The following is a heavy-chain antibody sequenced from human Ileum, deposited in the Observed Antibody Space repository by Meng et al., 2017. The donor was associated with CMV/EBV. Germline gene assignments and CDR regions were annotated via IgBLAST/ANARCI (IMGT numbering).Heavy chain of an antibody. CDR1: GVAFTTYP. CDR2: IVPVFGET. V-gene: IGHV1-69*02. J-gene: IGHJ4*02. CDR3: VMWRGVETTDYFDR. D-gene: IGHD3-10*01. Sequence: KATGVAFTTYPVTWVRQAPGQGLVWMGRIVPVFGETEYAQNFQGRVTIIADRSMTTVYLDLSSLTSEDTAVYYCVMWRGVETTDYFDRWGQGTLVTVSS.